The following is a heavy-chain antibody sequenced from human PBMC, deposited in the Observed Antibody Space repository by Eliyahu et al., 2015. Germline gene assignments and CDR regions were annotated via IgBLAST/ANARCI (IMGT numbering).Heavy chain of an antibody. V-gene: IGHV4-61*01. CDR3: ARTRGDNYANSGYYFFDY. D-gene: IGHD3-22*01. Sequence: QVQLQESGPGLVKPSETLSLTCLVSGXSVXTGTYYWSWIRQPPGGGLEWIGYIFHSGSTNYIPSLKSRVAISIDTSKNQFSLKLNSVTAADTAVYYCARTRGDNYANSGYYFFDYWGQGTLVTVSS. CDR1: GXSVXTGTYY. CDR2: IFHSGST. J-gene: IGHJ4*02.